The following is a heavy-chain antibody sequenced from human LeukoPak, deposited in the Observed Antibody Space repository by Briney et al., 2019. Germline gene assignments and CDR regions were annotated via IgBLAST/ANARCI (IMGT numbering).Heavy chain of an antibody. CDR2: ISYDGSNK. J-gene: IGHJ6*04. Sequence: GRSLRLSCAASGFTFSSYAMHWVRQAPGKGLEWVAVISYDGSNKYYADSVKGRFTISRDNSKNTLYLQMNSLRAEDTAVYYCARELWFGELSYYYYYYGMDVWGKGTTVTVSS. V-gene: IGHV3-30*04. CDR1: GFTFSSYA. CDR3: ARELWFGELSYYYYYYGMDV. D-gene: IGHD3-10*01.